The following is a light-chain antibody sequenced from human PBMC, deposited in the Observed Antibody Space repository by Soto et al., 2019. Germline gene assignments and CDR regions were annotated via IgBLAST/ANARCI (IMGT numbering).Light chain of an antibody. CDR3: QQYNSSPLT. Sequence: DIQMTQSPSPPSASVKKKDNNTCRASQSISSWLAWYQQKPGKAPKLLIYDASSLESGVPSRFSGSGSGTEFTLTISSLQPDDFATYYCQQYNSSPLTFGGGTKVDIK. CDR1: QSISSW. J-gene: IGKJ4*01. V-gene: IGKV1-5*01. CDR2: DAS.